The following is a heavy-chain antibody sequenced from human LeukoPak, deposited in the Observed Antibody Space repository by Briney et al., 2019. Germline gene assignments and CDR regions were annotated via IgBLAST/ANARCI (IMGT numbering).Heavy chain of an antibody. CDR3: ARLRSSSWYTVDY. CDR2: IYPDDSDA. D-gene: IGHD6-13*01. V-gene: IGHV5-51*01. J-gene: IGHJ4*02. CDR1: GYTFPYYW. Sequence: GESLKISCKGSGYTFPYYWIAWVRQMPGKGLEWMGIIYPDDSDARYSPSFQGLVTISADKSITTAYLQWSSLKASDTAMYYCARLRSSSWYTVDYWGQGTLVTVSS.